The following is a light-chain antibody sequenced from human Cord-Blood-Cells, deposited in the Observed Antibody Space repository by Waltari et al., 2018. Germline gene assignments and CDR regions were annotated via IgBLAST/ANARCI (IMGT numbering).Light chain of an antibody. Sequence: QSALTHPSSVSVSPGQSSTISSTGPSSDVGGYNYFSCYQHHPGKAPKLMIYDVSNRPSGVSNRFSGSKSGNTASLTISGLQAEDEADYYCSSYTSSSTVVFGGGTKLTVL. CDR1: SSDVGGYNY. CDR3: SSYTSSSTVV. CDR2: DVS. J-gene: IGLJ2*01. V-gene: IGLV2-14*03.